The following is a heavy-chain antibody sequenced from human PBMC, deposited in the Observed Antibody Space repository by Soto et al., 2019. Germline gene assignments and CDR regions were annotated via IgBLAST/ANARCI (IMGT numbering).Heavy chain of an antibody. CDR2: IYYSGST. V-gene: IGHV4-59*08. J-gene: IGHJ1*01. D-gene: IGHD2-2*01. CDR3: ARYGGYCSSTTCYFAEYFQH. CDR1: GGSISSYY. Sequence: QVQLQESGPGLVKPSETLSLTCTVSGGSISSYYWSWIRQPPGKGLEWIGYIYYSGSTNYTPSLKXRLTTSVHTSKXXXSXXLSSVTAADTAVYYCARYGGYCSSTTCYFAEYFQHWGQGTLVTVSS.